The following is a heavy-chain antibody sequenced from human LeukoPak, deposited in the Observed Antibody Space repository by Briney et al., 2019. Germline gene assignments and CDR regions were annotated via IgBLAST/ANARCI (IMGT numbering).Heavy chain of an antibody. Sequence: PGGSLRLSCAASGFTFSSYSMNWVRQAPGKGLEWVANIKQDGSEKYYVDSVKGRFTISRDNAKNSLYLQMNSLRAEDTAVYYCARDTGDYWGQGTLVTVSS. J-gene: IGHJ4*02. CDR2: IKQDGSEK. CDR3: ARDTGDY. V-gene: IGHV3-7*01. CDR1: GFTFSSYS. D-gene: IGHD4-11*01.